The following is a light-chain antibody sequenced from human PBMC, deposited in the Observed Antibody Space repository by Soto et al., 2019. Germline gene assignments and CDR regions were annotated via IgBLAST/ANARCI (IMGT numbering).Light chain of an antibody. CDR3: FLSYSGTNWV. CDR2: DAS. Sequence: QAVVTQEPSLTVSPGGTVTLTCGSSTGDVTSAHYPSLIQQKPGHAPKTLIYDASNKHSWTPARFSGSLLGGKAALTLSGAQPEDEADYYCFLSYSGTNWVFGGGTKVTVL. J-gene: IGLJ3*02. CDR1: TGDVTSAHY. V-gene: IGLV7-46*01.